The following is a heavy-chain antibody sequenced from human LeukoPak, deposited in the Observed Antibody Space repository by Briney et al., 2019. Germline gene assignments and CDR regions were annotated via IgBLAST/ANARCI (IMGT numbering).Heavy chain of an antibody. CDR2: IYYSGTT. CDR1: GGSISRSSYY. Sequence: PSETLSLTCSVSGGSISRSSYYRGWIRQPPGKGLQWIGSIYYSGTTYYSPSLKSRVTISVDTSKNQFSLKLSSVTAADTAVYYCARSVDSSDYWGQGTLVTVSS. V-gene: IGHV4-39*01. D-gene: IGHD5-12*01. CDR3: ARSVDSSDY. J-gene: IGHJ4*02.